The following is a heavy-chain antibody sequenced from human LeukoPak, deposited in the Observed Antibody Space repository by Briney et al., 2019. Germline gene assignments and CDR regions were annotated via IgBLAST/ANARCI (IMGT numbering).Heavy chain of an antibody. J-gene: IGHJ6*02. CDR3: ARDRSYCSSTSCYRYYYYYGMDV. D-gene: IGHD2-2*01. V-gene: IGHV4-31*03. CDR1: GGSISSGGYY. CDR2: IYYSGST. Sequence: SETLSLTCTVSGGSISSGGYYWSWIRQHPGKGLEWIGYIYYSGSTYYNPSLKSRVTISVATSKNQFSLKLSSVTAADTAVYYCARDRSYCSSTSCYRYYYYYGMDVWGQGTTVTVSS.